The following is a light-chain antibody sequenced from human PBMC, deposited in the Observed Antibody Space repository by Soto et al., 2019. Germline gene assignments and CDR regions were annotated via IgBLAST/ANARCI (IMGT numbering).Light chain of an antibody. J-gene: IGLJ3*02. Sequence: QPVLTQPPSASETPGQRVTISCSGSSSNIGTNTVNWYQQFPRSAPKLLMYSSNQRPSGVPDRFSGSKSGTSASLAISGLQSEDEADYYCAAWDGSLNVVLFGGGTKLTVL. CDR2: SSN. CDR1: SSNIGTNT. CDR3: AAWDGSLNVVL. V-gene: IGLV1-44*01.